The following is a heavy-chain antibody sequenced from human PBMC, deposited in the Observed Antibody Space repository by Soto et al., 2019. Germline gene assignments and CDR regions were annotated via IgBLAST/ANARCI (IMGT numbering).Heavy chain of an antibody. Sequence: QVQLQESGPGLVKPSGTLSLTCAVSGGSISSSNWWSWVRQPPGKGLEWIGEIYHSGSTNYNPSLKSRVTVSVDKSKNHFSLKLSSVTAADTAVYYCARATIVVVVAATPAQYYFDYWGQGTLVTVSS. CDR2: IYHSGST. J-gene: IGHJ4*02. V-gene: IGHV4-4*02. CDR1: GGSISSSNW. CDR3: ARATIVVVVAATPAQYYFDY. D-gene: IGHD2-15*01.